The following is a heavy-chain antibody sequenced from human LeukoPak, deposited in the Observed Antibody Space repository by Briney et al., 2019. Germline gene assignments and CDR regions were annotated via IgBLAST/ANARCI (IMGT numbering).Heavy chain of an antibody. CDR1: GFTFKNAW. Sequence: KPGGSLRLPCTASGFTFKNAWMSWVRQAPGEGLQLIGRIKSHSDGGTTDYATPVKGRFTISRDDSKSTVYLQMNSLKTDDTAVYYCTTAGRHIVVVTSIRIWVVPWGQGALVTVSS. CDR3: TTAGRHIVVVTSIRIWVVP. V-gene: IGHV3-15*01. D-gene: IGHD2-21*02. CDR2: IKSHSDGGTT. J-gene: IGHJ5*02.